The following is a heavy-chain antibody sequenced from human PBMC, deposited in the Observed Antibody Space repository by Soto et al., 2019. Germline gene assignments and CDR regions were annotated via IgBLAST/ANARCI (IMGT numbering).Heavy chain of an antibody. CDR2: ISPDNGNT. Sequence: QVQLVQSGGEVKKPGASVKVSCKASGYTFTIYGINWVRQAPGQGLEWMGWISPDNGNTNYAQKLHGRVTMTTDTSTSTAYMELRSLRSDDTAVYYCARALGYSGYAGMDVWGQGTTVTVSS. CDR3: ARALGYSGYAGMDV. CDR1: GYTFTIYG. J-gene: IGHJ6*02. D-gene: IGHD5-12*01. V-gene: IGHV1-18*01.